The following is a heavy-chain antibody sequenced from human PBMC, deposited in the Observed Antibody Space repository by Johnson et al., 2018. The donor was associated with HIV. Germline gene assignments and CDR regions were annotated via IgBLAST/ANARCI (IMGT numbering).Heavy chain of an antibody. CDR2: IGPAGDT. Sequence: VQLVESGGGLVQPGGSLRLSCAASGCTFSSYDMHWVRQATGKGLEWVSTIGPAGDTYYPDSVKGRFTISRDNSKNTLYLQLISLRAEDTAVYYCARPGGDPLTDDAFDIWGQGTMVTVSS. CDR3: ARPGGDPLTDDAFDI. J-gene: IGHJ3*02. V-gene: IGHV3-13*01. D-gene: IGHD2-21*02. CDR1: GCTFSSYD.